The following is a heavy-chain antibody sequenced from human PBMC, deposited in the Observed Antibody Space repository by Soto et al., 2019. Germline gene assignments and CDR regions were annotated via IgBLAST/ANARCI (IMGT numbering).Heavy chain of an antibody. V-gene: IGHV4-59*01. CDR1: GGSISSYY. D-gene: IGHD3-10*01. J-gene: IGHJ6*03. CDR3: ARVDPYGSGSYYNPSGFDPNYYMDV. CDR2: IYYSGST. Sequence: SETLSLTCTVSGGSISSYYWSWIRQPPGKGLEWIGYIYYSGSTNYNPSLKSRVTISVDTSKNQFSLKLSSVTAADTAVYYCARVDPYGSGSYYNPSGFDPNYYMDVWGKGTTVT.